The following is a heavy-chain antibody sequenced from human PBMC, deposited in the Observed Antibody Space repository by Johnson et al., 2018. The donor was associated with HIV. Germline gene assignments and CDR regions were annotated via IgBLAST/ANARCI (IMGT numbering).Heavy chain of an antibody. CDR3: ARLSEHIVVVTAWADAFDI. D-gene: IGHD2-21*02. CDR1: GFTVSSNY. V-gene: IGHV3-66*04. J-gene: IGHJ3*02. CDR2: IYSGGST. Sequence: ASGFTVSSNYMSWVRQAPGKGLEWVSVIYSGGSTYYADSVKGRFTISRDNFKNTLYLQMNSLRVEDTAVYYCARLSEHIVVVTAWADAFDIWGQGTMVTVSS.